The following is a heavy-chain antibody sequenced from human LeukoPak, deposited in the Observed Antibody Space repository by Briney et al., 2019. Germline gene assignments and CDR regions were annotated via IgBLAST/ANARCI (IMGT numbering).Heavy chain of an antibody. J-gene: IGHJ4*02. CDR2: ISYDGSNK. D-gene: IGHD6-13*01. CDR1: GFTFSSYG. CDR3: AKVAAAGDY. Sequence: GGSLRLSCAASGFTFSSYGMHWVRQAPDKGLEWVAVISYDGSNKYYADSVKGRFTISRDNSKNTLYLQMNSLRAGDTAVYDCAKVAAAGDYWGQGTLVTVSS. V-gene: IGHV3-30*18.